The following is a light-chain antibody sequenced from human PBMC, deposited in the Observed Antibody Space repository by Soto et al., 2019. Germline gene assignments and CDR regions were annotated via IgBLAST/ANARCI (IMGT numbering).Light chain of an antibody. CDR1: NIGSNS. CDR2: YNS. V-gene: IGLV3-21*04. J-gene: IGLJ2*01. CDR3: QVWDSSSDHVV. Sequence: SYELTQPPSVSVAPGKTARITCGGNNIGSNSVHWYQQKPGQAPVLVIYYNSDRPSGIPERFSGSNSGNTATLTISRVEGGDEADYYCQVWDSSSDHVVFGGGTKLTVL.